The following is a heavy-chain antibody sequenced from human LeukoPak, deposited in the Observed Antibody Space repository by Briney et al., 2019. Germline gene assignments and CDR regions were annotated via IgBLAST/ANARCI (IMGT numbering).Heavy chain of an antibody. D-gene: IGHD3-3*01. V-gene: IGHV4-38-2*02. Sequence: SETLSLTCTVSGHSISSGYYWGWIRQPPGKGLEWIGSIYHSGSTYYNPSLKSRVTISVDTSKNQFSLKLSSVTAADTAVYYCARDTSFYDFWSGYYSGWFDPWGQGTLVTVSS. J-gene: IGHJ5*02. CDR3: ARDTSFYDFWSGYYSGWFDP. CDR1: GHSISSGYY. CDR2: IYHSGST.